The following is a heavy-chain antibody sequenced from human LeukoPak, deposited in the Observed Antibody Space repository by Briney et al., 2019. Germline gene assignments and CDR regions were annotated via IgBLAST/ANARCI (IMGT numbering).Heavy chain of an antibody. CDR3: ARDGPRLGKSGYDRDREDAFDI. V-gene: IGHV1-46*01. J-gene: IGHJ3*02. CDR1: GYSFTSCY. Sequence: ASVKVSCKASGYSFTSCYVHFVRQAPGQGLVWMGIINPSDGGTNYAQKFQGRVTITADESTSTAYMELSSLRSEDTAVYYCARDGPRLGKSGYDRDREDAFDIWGQGTMVTVSS. CDR2: INPSDGGT. D-gene: IGHD5-12*01.